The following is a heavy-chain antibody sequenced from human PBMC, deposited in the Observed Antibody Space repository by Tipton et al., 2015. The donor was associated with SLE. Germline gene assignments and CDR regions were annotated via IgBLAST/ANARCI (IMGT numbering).Heavy chain of an antibody. CDR3: ARKQLVNDAFDF. D-gene: IGHD6-13*01. CDR2: IHYSGRT. CDR1: GGSISRHY. V-gene: IGHV4-59*11. Sequence: TLSLTCTVSGGSISRHYWSWIRQPPGKGLESIGYIHYSGRTHFNPALKSRATISIDTSKNQFSLKLTSVTAADTAVYYCARKQLVNDAFDFWGQGTMATVSS. J-gene: IGHJ3*01.